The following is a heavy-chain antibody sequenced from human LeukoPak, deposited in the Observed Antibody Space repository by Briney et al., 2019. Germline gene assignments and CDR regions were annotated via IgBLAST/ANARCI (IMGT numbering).Heavy chain of an antibody. CDR2: IYSGGST. Sequence: GRSLRLSCAASGFTFSSYGMHWVRQAPGKGLEWVAVIYSGGSTYYADSVKGRFTISRDNSKNTVDLQMNSLRVEDTAVYYCAMRGNTWYDCWGQGTLVTVSS. CDR3: AMRGNTWYDC. CDR1: GFTFSSYG. D-gene: IGHD6-13*01. J-gene: IGHJ4*02. V-gene: IGHV3-NL1*01.